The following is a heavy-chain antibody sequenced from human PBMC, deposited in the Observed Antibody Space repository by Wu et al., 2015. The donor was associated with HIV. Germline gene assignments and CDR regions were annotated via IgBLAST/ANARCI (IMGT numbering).Heavy chain of an antibody. J-gene: IGHJ4*02. CDR1: GYNFIGYY. D-gene: IGHD6-19*01. CDR2: INPNSGGT. V-gene: IGHV1-2*02. Sequence: QVQLIQSGAEARKPGASVKISCKASGYNFIGYYIDWMRQAPGQGLEWMGWINPNSGGTNYAQKFQDRVTMTRDTSISTAYMELSRLRSDDTAVYYCARGGGSDWSVGYYFDYWGQGTLVTVSS. CDR3: ARGGGSDWSVGYYFDY.